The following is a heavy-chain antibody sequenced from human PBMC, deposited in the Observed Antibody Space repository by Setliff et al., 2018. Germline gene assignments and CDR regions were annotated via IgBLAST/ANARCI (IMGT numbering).Heavy chain of an antibody. V-gene: IGHV4-39*01. D-gene: IGHD3-10*01. CDR1: GGSISTNTYF. CDR2: ISYGGNT. J-gene: IGHJ4*02. Sequence: KTSETLSLTCAVSGGSISTNTYFWGWIRQTPGKGLEWIGSISYGGNTYYDPSLKSLVTIFADKSRNQFSVQFSSVTAADTAVYFCARQPSSGAYYNPRPYYFDYWGQGTLVTVSS. CDR3: ARQPSSGAYYNPRPYYFDY.